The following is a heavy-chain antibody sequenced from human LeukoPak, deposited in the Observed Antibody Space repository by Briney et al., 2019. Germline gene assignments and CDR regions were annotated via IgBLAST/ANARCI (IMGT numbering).Heavy chain of an antibody. D-gene: IGHD4-17*01. V-gene: IGHV4-34*01. CDR2: INHSRST. J-gene: IGHJ1*01. CDR3: ASLSNYGDYPH. Sequence: SETLSLTCAVYGGSFSGYYWSWIRQPPGKGLEWIGEINHSRSTNYNPSLKSRVTISVDTSKNQFSLKLSSVTAADTAVYYCASLSNYGDYPHWGQGTLVTVSS. CDR1: GGSFSGYY.